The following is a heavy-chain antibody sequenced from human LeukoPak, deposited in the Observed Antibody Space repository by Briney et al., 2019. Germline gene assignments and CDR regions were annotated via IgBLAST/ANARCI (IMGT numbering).Heavy chain of an antibody. CDR3: AKGSGSGTHLPSARFDY. V-gene: IGHV3-23*01. J-gene: IGHJ4*02. CDR2: ISGGGIGT. D-gene: IGHD3-10*01. Sequence: GGSLRLSCAASGFTFSSYAMSWVRQAPGKGLEWVAYISGGGIGTYYADAVKGRFTISRDNSKSMMSVEMNSLRDDDTAVYFCAKGSGSGTHLPSARFDYWGQGTTVTVSS. CDR1: GFTFSSYA.